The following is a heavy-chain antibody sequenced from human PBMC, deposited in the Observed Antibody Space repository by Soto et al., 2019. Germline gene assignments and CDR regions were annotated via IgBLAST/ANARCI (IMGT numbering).Heavy chain of an antibody. D-gene: IGHD5-12*01. CDR1: GGSVSSYY. Sequence: SETLSLTCTVSGGSVSSYYWSWIRQPPGKGLEWIGYIYYSGRTNYNPSLNSRVTISVDTSKNQFSLKMTSVTAADTAVYYCARLKRRYSGYAVDYYYGMDVWGQGTTVTVSS. V-gene: IGHV4-59*08. CDR3: ARLKRRYSGYAVDYYYGMDV. CDR2: IYYSGRT. J-gene: IGHJ6*02.